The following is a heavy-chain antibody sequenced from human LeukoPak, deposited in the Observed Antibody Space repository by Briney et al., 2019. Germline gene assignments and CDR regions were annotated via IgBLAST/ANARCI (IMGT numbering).Heavy chain of an antibody. CDR2: IYTSGST. CDR3: ARDLEENGYNSALGY. V-gene: IGHV4-4*07. J-gene: IGHJ4*02. CDR1: GGSISSYY. D-gene: IGHD5-24*01. Sequence: SETLSLTCTVSGGSISSYYWSWIRQPAGKGLEWIGRIYTSGSTNYNPSLRSRVTMSVDTSKNQFSLKLSSVTAADTAVYYCARDLEENGYNSALGYWGQGTLVTVAS.